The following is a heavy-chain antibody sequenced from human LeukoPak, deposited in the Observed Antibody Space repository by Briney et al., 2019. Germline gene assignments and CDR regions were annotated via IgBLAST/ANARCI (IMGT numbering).Heavy chain of an antibody. CDR3: ARRPYWYFDL. CDR1: SDSISTHS. V-gene: IGHV4-4*07. Sequence: SETLSLTCSVSSDSISTHSWSWIRQPAGKRLEWIGHISPSGNTNYNPSLKSRVTMSVDTSKNHFSLNLSSVTAADTAVYYCARRPYWYFDLWGRGTLVTVSS. CDR2: ISPSGNT. J-gene: IGHJ2*01. D-gene: IGHD6-6*01.